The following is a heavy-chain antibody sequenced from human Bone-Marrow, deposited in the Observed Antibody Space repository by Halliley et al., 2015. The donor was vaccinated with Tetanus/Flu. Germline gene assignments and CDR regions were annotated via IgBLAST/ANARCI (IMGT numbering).Heavy chain of an antibody. J-gene: IGHJ4*02. Sequence: VQLVQSGAEMRKPGESLKISCQVSGYNFVNYWIGWVRQMPGKGLEWMGIVYPGDSNTRCSSSFRGQVTFSVDRSISTAYLQWNPLKASDTAMYFCARRPFGDGYNLGTFDYWGQGTLVTVSS. D-gene: IGHD5-12*01. CDR1: GYNFVNYW. CDR3: ARRPFGDGYNLGTFDY. CDR2: VYPGDSNT. V-gene: IGHV5-51*03.